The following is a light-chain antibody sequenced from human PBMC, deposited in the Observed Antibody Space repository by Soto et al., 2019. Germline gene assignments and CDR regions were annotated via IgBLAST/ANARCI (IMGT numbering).Light chain of an antibody. CDR1: SSNIGSNT. V-gene: IGLV1-44*01. CDR2: SNN. CDR3: AAWDDSLNGQVV. J-gene: IGLJ2*01. Sequence: QSVLTQPPSASGTPGQRVTISCSGSSSNIGSNTVNWYQQLPGTAPKLLIYSNNQRPSGVPDRFSGSKSGTPASLAISGLQSEDEADYYCAAWDDSLNGQVVFGGGTKLTVL.